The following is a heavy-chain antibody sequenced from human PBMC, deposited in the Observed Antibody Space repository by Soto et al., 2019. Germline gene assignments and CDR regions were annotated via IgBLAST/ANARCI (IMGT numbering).Heavy chain of an antibody. Sequence: SETLSLTCAVYGGSFSGYYWSWIRQPPGKGLEWIGEINHSGSTNYNPSLKSRVTISVDTSKNQFSLKLSSVTAADTAVYYCAREEVSWGSYRQYYYMDVWGKGTTVTVSS. CDR3: AREEVSWGSYRQYYYMDV. CDR2: INHSGST. J-gene: IGHJ6*03. V-gene: IGHV4-34*01. D-gene: IGHD3-16*02. CDR1: GGSFSGYY.